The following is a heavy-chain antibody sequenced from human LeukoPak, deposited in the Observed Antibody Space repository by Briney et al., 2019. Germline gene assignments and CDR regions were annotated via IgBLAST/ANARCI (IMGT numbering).Heavy chain of an antibody. D-gene: IGHD5-18*01. CDR2: IMPLFNTA. CDR1: GGTVSHYA. CDR3: ARDRGETAGSDAFDI. J-gene: IGHJ3*02. Sequence: SVKVSCKASGGTVSHYALNWVRQAPGQGPEWMGGIMPLFNTANYAQNFQGRVTITTDESTNTAYMELSTLRSEDTAVYYCARDRGETAGSDAFDIWGQGTVVTVSS. V-gene: IGHV1-69*05.